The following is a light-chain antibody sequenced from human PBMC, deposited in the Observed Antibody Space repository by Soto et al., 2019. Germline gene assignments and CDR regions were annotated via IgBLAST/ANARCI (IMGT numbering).Light chain of an antibody. CDR3: QQYDNDSWT. CDR1: QSISSW. J-gene: IGKJ1*01. Sequence: DLQMTQSPSTLSASVGDRVIITCRASQSISSWLAWYQQKPGKAPNLLIYKESTLKSGVPSRFSGSGSGTEFTLTISSLEPDDFATYYCQQYDNDSWTFGQGTKVEIK. CDR2: KES. V-gene: IGKV1-5*03.